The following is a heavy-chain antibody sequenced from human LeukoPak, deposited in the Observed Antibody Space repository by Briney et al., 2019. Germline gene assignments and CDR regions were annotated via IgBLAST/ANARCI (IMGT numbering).Heavy chain of an antibody. V-gene: IGHV3-23*01. Sequence: PGGSLRLSCAASGFTLRSEDMSGVREAPGKGLEWVSAISGSGGSPYYADSVKGRFSISRDNSKNTLYLQMNSLRAEDTAVYYCAKDRFAASRAYYYYG. CDR3: AKDRFAASRAYYYYG. D-gene: IGHD6-13*01. J-gene: IGHJ6*01. CDR1: GFTLRSED. CDR2: ISGSGGSP.